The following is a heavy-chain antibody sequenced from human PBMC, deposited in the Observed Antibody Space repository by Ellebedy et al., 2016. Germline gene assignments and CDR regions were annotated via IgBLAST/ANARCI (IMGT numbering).Heavy chain of an antibody. CDR2: ISGGGDST. V-gene: IGHV3-23*01. Sequence: GESLKISXAASGFTFSNFFMSWVRQAPGKGLEWVSTISGGGDSTYLADSVTGRFTISRDNSKSTLYLQMNNLRTEDTAVYYCAKDKGNYDFWSGYSTDYYYYYGMDVWGQGTTVTVSS. D-gene: IGHD3-3*01. J-gene: IGHJ6*02. CDR3: AKDKGNYDFWSGYSTDYYYYYGMDV. CDR1: GFTFSNFF.